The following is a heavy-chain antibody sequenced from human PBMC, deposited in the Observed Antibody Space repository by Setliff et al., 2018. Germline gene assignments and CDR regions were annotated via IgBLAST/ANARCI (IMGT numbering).Heavy chain of an antibody. J-gene: IGHJ6*03. CDR1: GGSISSYY. CDR2: IYTSGST. D-gene: IGHD6-13*01. Sequence: NPSETLSLTCTVSGGSISSYYWSWIRQPAGKGLEWIGRIYTSGSTNYNPSLKSRVTMSVDTSKNQFSLKLSSVTAADTAVYCCARAGGGSSFTAYYYYYYMDVWGKGTTVTVSS. CDR3: ARAGGGSSFTAYYYYYYMDV. V-gene: IGHV4-4*07.